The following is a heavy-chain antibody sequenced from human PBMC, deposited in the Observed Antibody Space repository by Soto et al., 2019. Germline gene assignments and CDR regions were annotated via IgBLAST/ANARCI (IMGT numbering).Heavy chain of an antibody. V-gene: IGHV3-23*01. Sequence: GWSLRLSCAASGFTFSSYAMSWVRQAPGKGLEWVSAISGSGGSTYYADSVKGRFTISRDNSKNTLYLQMNSLRAEDTAVYYCAKGVAVAGVEDYFDYWGQGTLVTVSS. CDR1: GFTFSSYA. J-gene: IGHJ4*02. CDR3: AKGVAVAGVEDYFDY. D-gene: IGHD6-19*01. CDR2: ISGSGGST.